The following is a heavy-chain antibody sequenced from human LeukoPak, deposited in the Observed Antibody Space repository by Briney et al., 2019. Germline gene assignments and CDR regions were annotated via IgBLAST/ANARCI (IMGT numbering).Heavy chain of an antibody. CDR1: GGSINNYY. D-gene: IGHD2-15*01. CDR2: IYTRGST. J-gene: IGHJ3*02. CDR3: ARGRYCSADIYSGGDAFDI. Sequence: SETLSLTCTVSGGSINNYYWSWIRQPAGKGLEWIGRIYTRGSTYYNPSLKSRVTMSVDTSKNQFSLKLSSVTAADTAVYYCARGRYCSADIYSGGDAFDIWGQGTMVSVSS. V-gene: IGHV4-4*07.